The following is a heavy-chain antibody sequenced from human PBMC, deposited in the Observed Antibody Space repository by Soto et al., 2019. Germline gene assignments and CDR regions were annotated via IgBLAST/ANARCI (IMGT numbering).Heavy chain of an antibody. V-gene: IGHV3-23*01. CDR2: ISGSGGST. J-gene: IGHJ4*02. CDR1: GFTFSSYA. Sequence: VGSLRLSCAASGFTFSSYAMSWVRQAPGKGLEWVSAISGSGGSTYYADSVKGRFTISRDNSKNTLYLQMNSLRAEDTAVYYCAKDIVVVVAGGTDYWGQGTLVTVSS. CDR3: AKDIVVVVAGGTDY. D-gene: IGHD2-15*01.